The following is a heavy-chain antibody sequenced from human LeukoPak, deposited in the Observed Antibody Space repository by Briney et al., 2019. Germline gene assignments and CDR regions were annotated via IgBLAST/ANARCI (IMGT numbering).Heavy chain of an antibody. CDR1: GGTFSTYA. J-gene: IGHJ4*02. CDR2: IIPIFDTT. Sequence: ASVKVSCKASGGTFSTYAISWVRQAPGQGLEWMGGIIPIFDTTIYAQKCQGRDTITADESMSTAYMELSTLRSDDTAVYCCARDLDGDYGDYWGQGTLVTVSS. CDR3: ARDLDGDYGDY. V-gene: IGHV1-69*13. D-gene: IGHD4-17*01.